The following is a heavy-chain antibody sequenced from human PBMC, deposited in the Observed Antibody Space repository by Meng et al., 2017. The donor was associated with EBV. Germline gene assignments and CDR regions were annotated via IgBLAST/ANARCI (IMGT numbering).Heavy chain of an antibody. Sequence: QVQWLQSGAGVKKPGSSVKVSCRTSGGTFRSDAVSWVRQAPGQGLEWMGGLIPMVGAPHYAQKFQGRVTIIADESTSTHSMELNSLRSEDTAMNYCASESGRGFTPDYWGQGTLVTVSS. CDR2: LIPMVGAP. CDR1: GGTFRSDA. D-gene: IGHD3-10*01. V-gene: IGHV1-69*01. J-gene: IGHJ4*02. CDR3: ASESGRGFTPDY.